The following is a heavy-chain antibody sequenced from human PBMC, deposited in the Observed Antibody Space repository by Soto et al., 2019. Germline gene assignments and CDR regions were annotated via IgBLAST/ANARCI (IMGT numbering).Heavy chain of an antibody. CDR3: ARDPRTTVTTKPYNWFDP. CDR1: GFTFSTYT. V-gene: IGHV3-21*01. D-gene: IGHD4-17*01. J-gene: IGHJ5*02. Sequence: GGSLRLSCAASGFTFSTYTMSWVRQAPGKGLEWVSSISSSSDYIYYADSVDGRFTIPRDNAKTSLYLQMNSLRAEDTAVYYCARDPRTTVTTKPYNWFDPWGQGTLVTVSS. CDR2: ISSSSDYI.